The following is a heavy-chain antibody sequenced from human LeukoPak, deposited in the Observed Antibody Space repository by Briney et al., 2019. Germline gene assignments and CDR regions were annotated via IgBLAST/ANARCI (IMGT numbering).Heavy chain of an antibody. CDR2: INPNSGGT. V-gene: IGHV1-2*02. CDR3: ARRYRGGVREVIPNFDY. J-gene: IGHJ4*02. Sequence: GASVKVSCKASGYTFTCYYMHWVRQAPGQGLEWMGWINPNSGGTNYAQKFQGRVTMTRDTSISTPYMELSRLRSDDTALYYCARRYRGGVREVIPNFDYWGQGTLVTVSS. D-gene: IGHD3-10*01. CDR1: GYTFTCYY.